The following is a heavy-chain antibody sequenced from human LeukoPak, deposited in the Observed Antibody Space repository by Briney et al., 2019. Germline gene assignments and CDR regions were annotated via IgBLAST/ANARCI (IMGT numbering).Heavy chain of an antibody. V-gene: IGHV4-4*09. Sequence: SDTLSLTCTVSGSISSYYWSWIRQPPGKALEWIGYIYTSGSTNYNPSLKSRVTISVDTSKNQFSLDLSSVTAADTAVYYCARQKCTSTSCLTKNAFDIWGQGTMVTVSS. CDR3: ARQKCTSTSCLTKNAFDI. CDR1: GSISSYY. CDR2: IYTSGST. D-gene: IGHD2-2*01. J-gene: IGHJ3*02.